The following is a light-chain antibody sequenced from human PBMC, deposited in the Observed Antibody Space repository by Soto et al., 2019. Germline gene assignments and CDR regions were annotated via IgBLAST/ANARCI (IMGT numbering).Light chain of an antibody. Sequence: DIQMTQSPSTLSASVGDRVSITCRASHSISSWLSWYQQKPGKAPKLLIYKASSVESGVPSRFSGSGSGTEFTLTISSLQPDDFATYYCQQYNSYSPWTFGQGTKVDIK. V-gene: IGKV1-5*03. CDR3: QQYNSYSPWT. CDR2: KAS. J-gene: IGKJ1*01. CDR1: HSISSW.